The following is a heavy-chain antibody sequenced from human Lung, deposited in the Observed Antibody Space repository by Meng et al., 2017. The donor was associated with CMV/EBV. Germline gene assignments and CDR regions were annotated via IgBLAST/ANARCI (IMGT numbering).Heavy chain of an antibody. Sequence: GEXXKISCTASGYSFTSYWIAWVRQMPGKGLEWMWLIYPGDSDTTYSPSFQGRVTISADKSSSTTYLQWSSLKASDTAIYYCARHLDTRPWDNWFDPSGQGTLVTVSS. CDR2: IYPGDSDT. V-gene: IGHV5-51*01. J-gene: IGHJ5*02. CDR3: ARHLDTRPWDNWFDP. CDR1: GYSFTSYW. D-gene: IGHD2-2*01.